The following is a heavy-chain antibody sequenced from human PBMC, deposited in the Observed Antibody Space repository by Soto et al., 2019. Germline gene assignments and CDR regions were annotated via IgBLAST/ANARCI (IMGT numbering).Heavy chain of an antibody. CDR3: AKDWDLGSSILVIASPPDY. CDR1: GFTFSSYA. D-gene: IGHD2-21*01. V-gene: IGHV3-23*01. J-gene: IGHJ4*02. Sequence: HPGGSLRPSCAASGFTFSSYAMSWVRQAPGKGLEWVSAISGSGGSTYYADSVKGRFTISRDNSKNTLYLQMNSLRAEDTAVYYCAKDWDLGSSILVIASPPDYWGQGTLVTVSS. CDR2: ISGSGGST.